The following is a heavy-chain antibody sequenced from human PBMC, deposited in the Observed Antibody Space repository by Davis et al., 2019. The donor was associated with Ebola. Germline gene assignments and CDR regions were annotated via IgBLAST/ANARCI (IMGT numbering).Heavy chain of an antibody. J-gene: IGHJ4*02. Sequence: SETLSLTCTVSGGSISSYYWSWIRQPPGKGLEWIGFTHYSGSTNYNPSLQSRVTISVGPAKNQFSLKLSSVTAADTAVYYCARAQGAPSGYYPYYFDYWGQGTLVTVSS. CDR1: GGSISSYY. V-gene: IGHV4-59*01. CDR3: ARAQGAPSGYYPYYFDY. CDR2: THYSGST. D-gene: IGHD3-3*01.